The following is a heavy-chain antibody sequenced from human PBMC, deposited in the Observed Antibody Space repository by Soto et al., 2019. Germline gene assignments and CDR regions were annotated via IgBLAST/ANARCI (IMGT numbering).Heavy chain of an antibody. Sequence: GGSLRLSCAASGFTFSSYAMSWARQAPGKGLEWVSFISASGGTTYYVDSVKGRFTISRDNAKNTLYLQMNSLRAEDTAVYYCARVARYSGSYYYFDYWGQGTLVTVSS. CDR3: ARVARYSGSYYYFDY. J-gene: IGHJ4*02. V-gene: IGHV3-23*01. CDR1: GFTFSSYA. CDR2: ISASGGTT. D-gene: IGHD1-26*01.